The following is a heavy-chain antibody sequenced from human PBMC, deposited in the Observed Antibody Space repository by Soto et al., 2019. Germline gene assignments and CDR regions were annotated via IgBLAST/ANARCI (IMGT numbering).Heavy chain of an antibody. V-gene: IGHV1-3*01. CDR1: GYPFTTHA. CDR2: INGGTGQT. J-gene: IGHJ6*02. D-gene: IGHD1-1*01. Sequence: ASVKISSKASGYPFTTHAMHWVRQAPGQSPEWMGWINGGTGQTKHSQRFKGRVNITRDSSGRTGYMELRSMRSADTAVYYCPRARGLEENYYYYGLDIWHQETTVTICS. CDR3: PRARGLEENYYYYGLDI.